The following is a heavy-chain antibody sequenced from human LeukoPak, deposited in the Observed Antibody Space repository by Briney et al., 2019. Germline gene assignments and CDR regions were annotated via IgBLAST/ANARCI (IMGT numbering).Heavy chain of an antibody. CDR3: ARRGYCSSTSCYEYWFDP. Sequence: PSETLSLTCDVYGGSVSGYSWSWIRQPPGMGLEWIGEINHSGSTYYNPSLKSRLTISVDTSKNQFSLKLSSVTATDTAVYYCARRGYCSSTSCYEYWFDPWGQGTLVTVSS. V-gene: IGHV4-34*01. J-gene: IGHJ5*02. CDR1: GGSVSGYS. CDR2: INHSGST. D-gene: IGHD2-2*01.